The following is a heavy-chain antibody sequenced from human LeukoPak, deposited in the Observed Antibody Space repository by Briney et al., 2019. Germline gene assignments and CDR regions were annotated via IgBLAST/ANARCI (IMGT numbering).Heavy chain of an antibody. V-gene: IGHV4-59*01. CDR2: IYYSGST. J-gene: IGHJ4*02. Sequence: SETLSLTCTVSGGSISSYCWSWIRQPPGKGLEWIGYIYYSGSTNYNPSLKSRVTISVDTSKNQFSLKLSSVTAADTAVYYCARAESSGWYGNFDYWGQGTLVTVSS. D-gene: IGHD6-19*01. CDR1: GGSISSYC. CDR3: ARAESSGWYGNFDY.